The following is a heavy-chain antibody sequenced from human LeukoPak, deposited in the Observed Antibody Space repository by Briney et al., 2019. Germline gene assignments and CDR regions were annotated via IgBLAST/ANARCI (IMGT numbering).Heavy chain of an antibody. CDR1: GFTFSSYD. CDR3: AGANLLGGAFDI. D-gene: IGHD3-16*01. V-gene: IGHV3-13*01. CDR2: IGTAGDT. J-gene: IGHJ3*02. Sequence: GGSLRLSCAASGFTFSSYDMHWVRQATGKGLEWVSAIGTAGDTYYPGSVKGRFTISRENAKNSLYLQMNSLRAGDTAVYYCAGANLLGGAFDIWGQGTMVTVSS.